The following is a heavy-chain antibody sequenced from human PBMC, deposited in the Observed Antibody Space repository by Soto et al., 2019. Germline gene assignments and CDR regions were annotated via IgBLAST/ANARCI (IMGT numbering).Heavy chain of an antibody. V-gene: IGHV4-4*02. Sequence: QVQLLESGPGLVKPSETLSLICTVSGGSIRSSHWWSWVRQPPGKGLERIGEIYHSGSTNLDPSLTSRVTLSVDKSKNQFSLKLTSVTAADTAVYYCARDNATVGGYNLYDPWGQGILVTVSS. CDR3: ARDNATVGGYNLYDP. CDR2: IYHSGST. J-gene: IGHJ5*02. D-gene: IGHD3-10*01. CDR1: GGSIRSSHW.